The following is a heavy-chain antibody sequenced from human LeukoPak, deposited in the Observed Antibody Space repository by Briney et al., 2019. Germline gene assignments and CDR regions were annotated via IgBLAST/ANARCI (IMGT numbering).Heavy chain of an antibody. D-gene: IGHD3-22*01. CDR3: ARSPIGYYYDSSGYYF. CDR2: INPNSGGT. J-gene: IGHJ4*02. Sequence: EASVKVSCKASGYTFTGYYMHWVRQAPGQGLEWMGWINPNSGGTNYAQKLQGRVTMTTDTSTSTAYMELRSLRSDDTAVYYCARSPIGYYYDSSGYYFWGQGTLVTVSS. CDR1: GYTFTGYY. V-gene: IGHV1-2*02.